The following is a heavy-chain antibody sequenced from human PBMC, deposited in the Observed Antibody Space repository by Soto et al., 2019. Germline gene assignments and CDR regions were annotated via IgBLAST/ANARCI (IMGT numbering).Heavy chain of an antibody. CDR3: ATWELRTGDFSY. Sequence: SETLSLTCTVSGGSISRTSYYWGWIRQPPGKGLEWIGTIYYSGSTYYNPSLKSRVTISVDTSKTQFSLKLSSVTAADTAVYFCATWELRTGDFSYWGQGTLVTVSS. V-gene: IGHV4-39*01. CDR2: IYYSGST. J-gene: IGHJ4*02. D-gene: IGHD7-27*01. CDR1: GGSISRTSYY.